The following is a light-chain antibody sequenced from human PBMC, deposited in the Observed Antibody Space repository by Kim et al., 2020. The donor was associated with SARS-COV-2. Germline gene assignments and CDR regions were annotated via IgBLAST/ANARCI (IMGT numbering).Light chain of an antibody. V-gene: IGKV3-11*01. CDR3: QQRRGT. CDR2: DAS. J-gene: IGKJ1*01. Sequence: EIVLTQSPATLSLSPGERATLSCRASQSISTYLAWYQQKPGQAPRLLIYDASRRDTGIPPRFSGSWSGTDFTLTISSLEPEDFAVYYCQQRRGTFGQGTKVDIK. CDR1: QSISTY.